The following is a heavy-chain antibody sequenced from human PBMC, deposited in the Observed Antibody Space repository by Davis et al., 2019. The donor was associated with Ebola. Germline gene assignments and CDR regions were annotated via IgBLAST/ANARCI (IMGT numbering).Heavy chain of an antibody. CDR2: ISSSGSTI. D-gene: IGHD2-8*01. CDR3: ARGRLIVRGWVGHYFDY. Sequence: GESLKISCAASGFTFSDYYVSWIRQAPGKGLEWVSYISSSGSTIYYADSVKGRFTISRDNAKNSLYLQMNSLRAEDTAVYYCARGRLIVRGWVGHYFDYWGQGTLVTVSS. V-gene: IGHV3-11*04. J-gene: IGHJ4*02. CDR1: GFTFSDYY.